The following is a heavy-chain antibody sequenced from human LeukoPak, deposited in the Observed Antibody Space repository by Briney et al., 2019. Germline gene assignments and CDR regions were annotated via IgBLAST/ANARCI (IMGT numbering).Heavy chain of an antibody. Sequence: GGSLRLSCAASGFTFSSYWMSWVRQAPGKGLEWVSYISSSSTTIYYADSVKGRFTISRDNAKNSLYLQMNSLRDEDTAVYYCAEERWLQFDHWGQGTLVTVSS. CDR1: GFTFSSYW. CDR2: ISSSSTTI. J-gene: IGHJ4*02. CDR3: AEERWLQFDH. V-gene: IGHV3-48*02. D-gene: IGHD5-24*01.